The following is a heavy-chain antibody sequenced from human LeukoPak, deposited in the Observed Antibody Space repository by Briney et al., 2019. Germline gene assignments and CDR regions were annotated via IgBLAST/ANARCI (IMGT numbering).Heavy chain of an antibody. CDR2: IYYSGST. D-gene: IGHD3-3*01. CDR3: ARDKTPQKYYDFWSGYYNY. J-gene: IGHJ4*02. V-gene: IGHV4-39*07. Sequence: SETLSLTCTVSGGSISSSSYYWGWIRQPPGKGLEWIGSIYYSGSTYYNPSLKSRVTISVDRSKNQFSLKLSSVTAADTAVYYCARDKTPQKYYDFWSGYYNYWGQGTLVTVSS. CDR1: GGSISSSSYY.